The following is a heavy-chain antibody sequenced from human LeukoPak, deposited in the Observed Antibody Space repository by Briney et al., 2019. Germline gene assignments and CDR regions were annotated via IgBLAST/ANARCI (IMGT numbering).Heavy chain of an antibody. Sequence: GASVKVSCKASGYTFTSYYMHWVRQAPGQGLEWMGIINPSGGSTSCAQKFQGRVTMTRDTPTSTVYMELSSLRSEDTAVYYCARAVATPLYFDYWGQGTLVTVSS. CDR2: INPSGGST. CDR3: ARAVATPLYFDY. CDR1: GYTFTSYY. D-gene: IGHD5-12*01. J-gene: IGHJ4*02. V-gene: IGHV1-46*03.